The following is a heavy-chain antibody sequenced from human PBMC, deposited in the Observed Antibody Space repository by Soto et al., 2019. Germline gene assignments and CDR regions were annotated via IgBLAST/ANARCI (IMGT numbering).Heavy chain of an antibody. CDR1: GYTFTSYY. J-gene: IGHJ4*02. CDR2: INPSGGST. CDR3: ARDGAVTTLDY. D-gene: IGHD4-17*01. V-gene: IGHV1-46*03. Sequence: QVQLVQSGAEVKKPGASVKVSCKASGYTFTSYYMHWVRQAPGQGLEWMGIINPSGGSTSYAQKFQVRVTMTRDTSTSTVYMELSSLRSEDTAVYYCARDGAVTTLDYWGQGTLVTVSS.